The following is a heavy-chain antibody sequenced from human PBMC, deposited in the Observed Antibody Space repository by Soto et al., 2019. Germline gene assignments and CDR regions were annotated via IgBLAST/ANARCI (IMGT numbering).Heavy chain of an antibody. D-gene: IGHD6-19*01. Sequence: SLKVSCKASGVTFSSYSISWVRQAPGQGLEWMGGIIPIFGTANYAQKFQGRVTITADESTSTAYMELSSLRSEDTAVYYCARTGAAVYYYYGMDVWGQGTTVTVSS. CDR3: ARTGAAVYYYYGMDV. J-gene: IGHJ6*02. CDR1: GVTFSSYS. V-gene: IGHV1-69*13. CDR2: IIPIFGTA.